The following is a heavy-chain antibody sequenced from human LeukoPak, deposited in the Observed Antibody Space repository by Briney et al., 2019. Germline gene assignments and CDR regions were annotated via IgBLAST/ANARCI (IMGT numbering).Heavy chain of an antibody. V-gene: IGHV3-7*01. Sequence: GGSLRLSCAASGFTLSIYWMSWVRQAPGKGLERVANIKQDGSEKHYVDSVKGRFTISRDNAKNSLYLQMNSLRAEDTAVYFCARDYYASGSHDYWGQGTLVTVS. D-gene: IGHD3-10*01. CDR3: ARDYYASGSHDY. CDR2: IKQDGSEK. J-gene: IGHJ4*02. CDR1: GFTLSIYW.